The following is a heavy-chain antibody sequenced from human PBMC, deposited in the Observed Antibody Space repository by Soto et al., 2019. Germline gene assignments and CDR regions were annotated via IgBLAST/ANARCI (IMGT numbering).Heavy chain of an antibody. CDR3: ARIRSKMVYEARDFDY. Sequence: GESLKISCKGSGSSFTSYWIGWVRQMPGKGLEWMGIIYPGDSDTRYSPSFQGQVTISADKSISTAYLQWSSLKASDTAMYYCARIRSKMVYEARDFDYWGQGTLVTVSS. CDR1: GSSFTSYW. CDR2: IYPGDSDT. J-gene: IGHJ4*02. D-gene: IGHD2-8*01. V-gene: IGHV5-51*01.